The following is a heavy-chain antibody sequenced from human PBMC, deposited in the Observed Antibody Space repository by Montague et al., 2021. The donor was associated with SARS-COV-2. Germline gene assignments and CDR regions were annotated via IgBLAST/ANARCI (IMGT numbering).Heavy chain of an antibody. Sequence: SETLSLTCAVHGGSFSGYYWSWIRQPPGKGLEWSGEINHSGSTNYNPSLKSRGTISVDTSKNQFSLKLSSVTAADTAVYYCARGSYSSSWYGWKGMDVWGQGTTVTVSS. D-gene: IGHD6-13*01. V-gene: IGHV4-34*01. CDR2: INHSGST. J-gene: IGHJ6*02. CDR3: ARGSYSSSWYGWKGMDV. CDR1: GGSFSGYY.